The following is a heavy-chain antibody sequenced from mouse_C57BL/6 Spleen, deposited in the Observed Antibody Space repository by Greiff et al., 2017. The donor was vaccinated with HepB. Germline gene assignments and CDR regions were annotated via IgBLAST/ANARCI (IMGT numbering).Heavy chain of an antibody. Sequence: VKPGASVKLSCKASGYTFTEYTIHWVKQRSGQGLEWIGWFYPGSGSIKYNEKFKDKATLTADKSSSTVYMELSRLTSEDSAVYFCARHEGDGNSYYYAMDYWGQGTSVTVSS. CDR2: FYPGSGSI. CDR3: ARHEGDGNSYYYAMDY. V-gene: IGHV1-62-2*01. J-gene: IGHJ4*01. D-gene: IGHD2-1*01. CDR1: GYTFTEYT.